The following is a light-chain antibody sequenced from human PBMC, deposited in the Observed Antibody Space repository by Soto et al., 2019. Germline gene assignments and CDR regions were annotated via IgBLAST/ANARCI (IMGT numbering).Light chain of an antibody. CDR3: SSYTNTNTF. J-gene: IGLJ1*01. Sequence: QSALTQPASVSGSPGQSITISCTETSSDAGTYTYVSWYQHHPGKAPKLMIYDVRNRPSGVSNRFSGSKSGNTASLTISGLQAEDEADYYCSSYTNTNTFFRTGTKLTVL. CDR2: DVR. CDR1: SSDAGTYTY. V-gene: IGLV2-14*03.